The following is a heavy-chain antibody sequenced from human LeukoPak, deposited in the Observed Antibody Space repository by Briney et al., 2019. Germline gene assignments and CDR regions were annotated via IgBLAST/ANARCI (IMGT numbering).Heavy chain of an antibody. CDR1: GLTFRDAW. D-gene: IGHD3-10*01. J-gene: IGHJ3*02. CDR2: IKSRADGGTP. CDR3: ATQGVLDAFDI. Sequence: GGSLTLSCAASGLTFRDAWMIWVRQAPGKGLEWVGRIKSRADGGTPDYAAPVTGRFTISRDDSNGTLFLQMNSLTTEDTAVYYCATQGVLDAFDIWGQGTMVIVSS. V-gene: IGHV3-15*01.